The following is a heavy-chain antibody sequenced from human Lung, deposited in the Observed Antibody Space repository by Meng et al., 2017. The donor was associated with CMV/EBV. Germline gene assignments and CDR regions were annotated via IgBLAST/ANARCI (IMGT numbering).Heavy chain of an antibody. D-gene: IGHD3-3*01. Sequence: GGSLRLSCAASGFTFSSYSMNWVRQAPGKGLEWVSSISSSSSYIYYADSVKGRFTISRDNAKNSLYLQMNSLRAEDTAVYYCARDPGLDSAAYYDFWSGSPLYYYYGRDVWGQGTTVTVSS. V-gene: IGHV3-21*01. CDR3: ARDPGLDSAAYYDFWSGSPLYYYYGRDV. J-gene: IGHJ6*02. CDR1: GFTFSSYS. CDR2: ISSSSSYI.